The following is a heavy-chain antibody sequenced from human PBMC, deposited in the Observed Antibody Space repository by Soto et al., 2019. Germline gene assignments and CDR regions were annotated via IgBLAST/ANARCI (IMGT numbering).Heavy chain of an antibody. D-gene: IGHD6-6*01. CDR2: IYYSGST. CDR3: ARGGGSIAARPGPNDY. J-gene: IGHJ4*02. Sequence: SRTLSLTCTVSGGSISSGGYYWCWIRQHPGKGLEWIGYIYYSGSTYYNPSLKSRVTISVDTSKNQFSLKLSSVTAADTAVYYWARGGGSIAARPGPNDYWGQGTLVTVSS. V-gene: IGHV4-31*02. CDR1: GGSISSGGYY.